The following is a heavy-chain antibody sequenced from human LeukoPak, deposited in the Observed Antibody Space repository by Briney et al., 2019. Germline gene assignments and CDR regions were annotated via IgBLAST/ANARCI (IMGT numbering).Heavy chain of an antibody. V-gene: IGHV3-21*01. CDR2: ISSRSSSI. J-gene: IGHJ4*02. D-gene: IGHD3-3*01. Sequence: GGSLRLSCAASGFTFSTYDMNWVRQAPGKGLEWVSSISSRSSSIYYADSVKGRFTISRDNAKNSLYLQMNSLIAEDTAVYWCARDYIAYDPLDYWGQGTLVTVSS. CDR3: ARDYIAYDPLDY. CDR1: GFTFSTYD.